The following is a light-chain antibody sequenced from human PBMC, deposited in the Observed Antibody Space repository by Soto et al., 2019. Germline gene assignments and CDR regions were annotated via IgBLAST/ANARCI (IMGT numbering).Light chain of an antibody. Sequence: IQMTQSPSSLSASVGDRVTITCRASQSISRYLNWYQQKQGKAPKFLIYAASSLQSGVPSRFSGSGSGTDGTITISSLKNEDVATYYCQQSYSTTPTFGQGTKVDIK. CDR2: AAS. CDR3: QQSYSTTPT. CDR1: QSISRY. V-gene: IGKV1-39*01. J-gene: IGKJ1*01.